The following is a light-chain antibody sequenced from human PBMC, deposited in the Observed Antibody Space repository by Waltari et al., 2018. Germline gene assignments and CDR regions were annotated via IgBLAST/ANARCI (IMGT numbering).Light chain of an antibody. Sequence: DIQMTQSPSTLSASVGDRVTITCRASQSISTWLAWYQQKPGKAPKLLIYKASDLESGVPSRFGGSGSGTEFTLTISSLQPDDFATYYCQQYHSYPYTFGQGTALEIK. CDR1: QSISTW. J-gene: IGKJ2*01. CDR2: KAS. CDR3: QQYHSYPYT. V-gene: IGKV1-5*03.